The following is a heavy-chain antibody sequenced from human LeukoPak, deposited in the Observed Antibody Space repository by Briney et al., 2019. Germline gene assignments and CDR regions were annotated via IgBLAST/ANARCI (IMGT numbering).Heavy chain of an antibody. CDR2: INQDGSEK. Sequence: PGGSPRLSRAASGFSFRSYGMSRVRQAPGKGLEWVANINQDGSEKYYVDSAKGRFTISRDNAKNSLSLQMISLRDEDTALYYCDRDSDPFDWWGQGTQVAVSS. CDR3: DRDSDPFDW. CDR1: GFSFRSYG. J-gene: IGHJ4*02. V-gene: IGHV3-7*03.